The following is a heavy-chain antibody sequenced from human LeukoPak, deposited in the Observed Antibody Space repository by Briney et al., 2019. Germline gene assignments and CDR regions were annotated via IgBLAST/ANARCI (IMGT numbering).Heavy chain of an antibody. CDR1: GFTFTGYY. Sequence: GASVKVSCKASGFTFTGYYMHWVREAPGQGLEWMGWINPNSGGTNYAQKFQGRVTMTRDTSISTAYMELSRLRSDDTAVYYCAREGDAMAAAGIGYWGQGTLVTISS. D-gene: IGHD6-13*01. V-gene: IGHV1-2*02. J-gene: IGHJ4*02. CDR2: INPNSGGT. CDR3: AREGDAMAAAGIGY.